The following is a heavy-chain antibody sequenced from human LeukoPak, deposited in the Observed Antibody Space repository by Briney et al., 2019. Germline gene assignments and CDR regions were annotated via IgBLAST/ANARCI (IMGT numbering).Heavy chain of an antibody. CDR2: INPNSGGT. J-gene: IGHJ4*02. Sequence: ASVKVSCKASGYTFTGYYMHWVRQAPGQGLEWMGWINPNSGGTNYAQKFQGRVTMNSDTSISTAYMELSRLRSDDTAVYYCARPPGRDGYNRYDYWGLGTLVTVSS. CDR1: GYTFTGYY. CDR3: ARPPGRDGYNRYDY. D-gene: IGHD5-12*01. V-gene: IGHV1-2*02.